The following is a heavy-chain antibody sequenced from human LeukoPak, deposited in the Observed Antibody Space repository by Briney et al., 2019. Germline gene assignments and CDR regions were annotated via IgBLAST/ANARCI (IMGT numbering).Heavy chain of an antibody. Sequence: AASVKVSCKASGYTFTGYYMHWVRQAPGQGLEWRGWINPNSGGTNYAQKFQGRVTMTRDTSISTAYMELSRLRSDDTAVYYCARMSYYDSSGYYFDYWGQGTLVTVSS. V-gene: IGHV1-2*02. D-gene: IGHD3-22*01. J-gene: IGHJ4*02. CDR1: GYTFTGYY. CDR2: INPNSGGT. CDR3: ARMSYYDSSGYYFDY.